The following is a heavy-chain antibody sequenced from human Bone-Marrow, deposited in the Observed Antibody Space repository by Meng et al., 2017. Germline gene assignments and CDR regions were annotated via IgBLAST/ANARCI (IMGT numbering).Heavy chain of an antibody. V-gene: IGHV1-24*01. CDR2: FDPADGET. CDR1: GYTHTELS. J-gene: IGHJ6*02. D-gene: IGHD2-21*02. Sequence: ASVKVSCKVSGYTHTELSIHWVRQARGKGLEGMGVFDPADGETIYAQKFQGRVTMTEDTSTDTDYMELSSLRSEDTDVYYCARDGGEHCGGDCLGPYYYYYGMDVWGQGTTVTVSS. CDR3: ARDGGEHCGGDCLGPYYYYYGMDV.